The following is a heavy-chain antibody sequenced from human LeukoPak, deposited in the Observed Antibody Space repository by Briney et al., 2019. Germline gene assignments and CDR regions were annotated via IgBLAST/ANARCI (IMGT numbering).Heavy chain of an antibody. Sequence: ASVKDSRKASRYTFTDYFIHWVRQAPGQGIEWMGWINPNTGGTSYAQKFQGRINLARDPSITTVYMELSRLTSDDTAVYYCARAYYYDSSGGYWGQGTPVTVSS. CDR3: ARAYYYDSSGGY. D-gene: IGHD3-22*01. V-gene: IGHV1-2*02. CDR2: INPNTGGT. CDR1: RYTFTDYF. J-gene: IGHJ4*02.